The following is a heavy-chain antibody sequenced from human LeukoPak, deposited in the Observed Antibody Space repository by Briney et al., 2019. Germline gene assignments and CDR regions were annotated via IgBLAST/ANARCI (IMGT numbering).Heavy chain of an antibody. V-gene: IGHV3-11*01. CDR2: ISNTGSTT. CDR1: GFTLSDYY. Sequence: GGSLRLSCAASGFTLSDYYMSWIRQAPGKGLECVSYISNTGSTTHYADSVKGRFTVSRDNAKNSLYLQVNSLRAEDTAVYYCARAVKYFYDSSGPYLDYWGQGTLIAASS. J-gene: IGHJ4*02. CDR3: ARAVKYFYDSSGPYLDY. D-gene: IGHD3-22*01.